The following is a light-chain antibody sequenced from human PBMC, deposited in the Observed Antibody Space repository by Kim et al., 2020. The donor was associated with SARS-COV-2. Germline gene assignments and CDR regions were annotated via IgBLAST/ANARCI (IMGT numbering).Light chain of an antibody. J-gene: IGLJ1*01. CDR3: NSRDSSGNHV. CDR2: GKN. Sequence: VALGQTVRITCQGDSLRSYYASWYQQKPGQAPVLVIYGKNNRPSGIPDRFSGSSSGNAASLTITGAQAEDEADYYCNSRDSSGNHVFGTGTKVTVL. V-gene: IGLV3-19*01. CDR1: SLRSYY.